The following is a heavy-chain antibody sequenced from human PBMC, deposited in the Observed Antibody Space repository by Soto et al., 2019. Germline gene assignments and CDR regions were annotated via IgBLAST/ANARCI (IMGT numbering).Heavy chain of an antibody. CDR1: GYTFTSYY. CDR2: INPSGGST. J-gene: IGHJ6*02. V-gene: IGHV1-46*01. D-gene: IGHD5-18*01. CDR3: ARDNRVMVTGPYYYYYGMDV. Sequence: GASVKVSCKASGYTFTSYYMHWVRQAPGQGLEWMGIINPSGGSTSYAQKFQGRVTMTRDTSTSTVYMELSSLRSEDTAVYYCARDNRVMVTGPYYYYYGMDVWGQGTTVTVSS.